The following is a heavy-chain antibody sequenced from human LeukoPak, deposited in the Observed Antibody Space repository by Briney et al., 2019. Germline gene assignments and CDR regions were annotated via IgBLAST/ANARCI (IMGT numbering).Heavy chain of an antibody. CDR3: ARVYLSQQLVPGLDY. J-gene: IGHJ4*02. CDR1: GYSISSGYY. CDR2: IYHSGST. D-gene: IGHD6-13*01. V-gene: IGHV4-38-2*02. Sequence: TSETLSLTCTVSGYSISSGYYWGWIRPPPGKGLEWIGSIYHSGSTYYNPSLKSRVTISVDTSKNQFSLKLSSVTAADTAVYYCARVYLSQQLVPGLDYWGQGTLVTVSS.